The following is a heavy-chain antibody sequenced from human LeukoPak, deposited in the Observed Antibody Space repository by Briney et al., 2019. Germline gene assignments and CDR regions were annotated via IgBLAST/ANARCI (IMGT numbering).Heavy chain of an antibody. CDR1: GYTFTSYG. CDR3: ARDRGYSYGALNWYFDL. CDR2: ISAYNGNT. Sequence: ASVKVSCKASGYTFTSYGISWVRQAPGQGLEWMGWISAYNGNTNYAQKLQGRVTMTTATSTSTAYMELRSLRSDDTAVYYCARDRGYSYGALNWYFDLWGRGTLVTVSS. J-gene: IGHJ2*01. V-gene: IGHV1-18*01. D-gene: IGHD5-18*01.